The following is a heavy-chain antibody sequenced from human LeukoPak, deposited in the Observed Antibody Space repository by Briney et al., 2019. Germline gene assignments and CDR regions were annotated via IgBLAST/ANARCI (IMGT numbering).Heavy chain of an antibody. CDR1: GYTFTSYY. J-gene: IGHJ5*02. V-gene: IGHV1-46*01. Sequence: GASVKVSCKASGYTFTSYYMHWVRQAPGQGLEWMGIINPSGGSTSYAQKFQGRVTMTRDTSTSTVYMELSSLRSEDTAVYYCARDRRYCGGDCYVPPNNWFDPWGQGTLVTVSS. D-gene: IGHD2-21*02. CDR2: INPSGGST. CDR3: ARDRRYCGGDCYVPPNNWFDP.